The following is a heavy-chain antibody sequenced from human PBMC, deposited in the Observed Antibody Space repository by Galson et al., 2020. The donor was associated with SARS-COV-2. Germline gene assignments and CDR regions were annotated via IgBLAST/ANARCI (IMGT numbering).Heavy chain of an antibody. J-gene: IGHJ4*02. CDR3: TRVLRGVPDY. V-gene: IGHV3-7*01. CDR2: INQGGSKK. CDR1: GFTYSSDW. Sequence: GGSLRLSCAASGFTYSSDWMTWVRQAPEKGLEWVASINQGGSKKYYVDSVTGRFTISRDDAKNSEHLQMNNLRGEDAATYYCTRVLRGVPDYWGQGTLVAVSS. D-gene: IGHD2-2*01.